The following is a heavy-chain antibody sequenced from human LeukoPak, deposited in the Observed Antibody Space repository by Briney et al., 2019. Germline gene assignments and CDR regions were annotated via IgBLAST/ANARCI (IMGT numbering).Heavy chain of an antibody. CDR2: IDPSDSET. CDR3: ARQAAMGRSGDY. Sequence: GASLQISCKASGYSFTSYWIGWVRQLPGKGLEWMGIIDPSDSETRYTPSFQGQITISADKSLSTAYLQWSSLKASDTAMYYCARQAAMGRSGDYWGQGTLVTVSP. CDR1: GYSFTSYW. D-gene: IGHD7-27*01. V-gene: IGHV5-51*01. J-gene: IGHJ4*02.